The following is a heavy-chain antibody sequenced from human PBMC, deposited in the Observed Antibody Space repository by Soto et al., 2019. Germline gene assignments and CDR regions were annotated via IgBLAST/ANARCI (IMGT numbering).Heavy chain of an antibody. J-gene: IGHJ6*02. CDR2: IYYSGST. CDR3: ARAGPYSSSWYYYYGMDV. D-gene: IGHD6-13*01. CDR1: GGSISSGDYY. V-gene: IGHV4-30-4*01. Sequence: TSETLSLTCTVSGGSISSGDYYWSWIRQPPGKGLEWIGYIYYSGSTYYNPSLKSRVTISVDTSKNQFSLKLSSVTAADTAVYYCARAGPYSSSWYYYYGMDVWGQGTTVT.